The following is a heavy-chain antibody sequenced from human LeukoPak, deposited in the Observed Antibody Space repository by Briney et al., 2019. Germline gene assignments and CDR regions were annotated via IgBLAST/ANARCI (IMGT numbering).Heavy chain of an antibody. CDR3: ARGSLRFLEWLPQYYYGMDV. Sequence: ASVKVSCKASGYTFTGYYMHWVRQAPGQGLEWMGWMNPNSGNTGYAQKFQGRVTMTRNTSISTAYMELSSLRSEDTAVYYCARGSLRFLEWLPQYYYGMDVWGQGTTVTVSS. CDR1: GYTFTGYY. J-gene: IGHJ6*02. D-gene: IGHD3-3*01. V-gene: IGHV1-8*02. CDR2: MNPNSGNT.